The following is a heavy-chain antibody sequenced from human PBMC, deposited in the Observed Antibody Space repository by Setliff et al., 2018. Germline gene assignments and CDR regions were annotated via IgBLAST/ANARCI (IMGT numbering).Heavy chain of an antibody. CDR2: IIGSGIST. CDR3: ARDPNGDYVGAFDP. V-gene: IGHV3-23*01. D-gene: IGHD4-17*01. CDR1: GFSFSSYA. Sequence: GSLRLSCAASGFSFSSYAMSWVRQAPGKGLEWVSTIIGSGISTYYADSVQGRVTISRDNSRNSLYLQMNSLRVEDTASYYCARDPNGDYVGAFDPWGQGILVTVSS. J-gene: IGHJ5*02.